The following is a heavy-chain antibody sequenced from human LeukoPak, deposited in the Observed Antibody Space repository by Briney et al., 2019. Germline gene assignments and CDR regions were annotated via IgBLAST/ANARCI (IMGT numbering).Heavy chain of an antibody. CDR2: IYSGGST. CDR3: ARVRRGYSGYDREGYYFDY. J-gene: IGHJ4*02. Sequence: PGGSLRLSCAASGFTVNSNYMSWVRQAPGKGLEWVSVIYSGGSTYYADSVKGRFTISRDNSKNTLYLQMNSLRAEDTAVYYCARVRRGYSGYDREGYYFDYWGQGTLVTVSS. CDR1: GFTVNSNY. D-gene: IGHD5-12*01. V-gene: IGHV3-66*01.